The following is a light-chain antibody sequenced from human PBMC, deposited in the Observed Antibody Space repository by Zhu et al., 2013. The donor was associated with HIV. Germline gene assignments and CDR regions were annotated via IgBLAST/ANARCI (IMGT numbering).Light chain of an antibody. V-gene: IGKV1-12*01. Sequence: DIQMTQSPSSVSASVGDRVTISCRANRDIGLWLAWYQQKPGKAPVLLMHAASDLENGVPPRFSGSGSETDFTLTITSLQPEDSATYYCQQGSVIPRTFGQGTKVEIK. CDR3: QQGSVIPRT. CDR1: RDIGLW. J-gene: IGKJ1*01. CDR2: AAS.